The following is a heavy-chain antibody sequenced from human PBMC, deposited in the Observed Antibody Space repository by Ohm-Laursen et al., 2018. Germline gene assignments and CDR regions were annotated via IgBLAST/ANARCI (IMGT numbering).Heavy chain of an antibody. V-gene: IGHV3-48*04. Sequence: SLRLSCAAAGFTLSSYSMNWVRQAPGKGLEWVSYISSSSYTIYYADSVKGRFTISRDITKNSLYLQMNSLRVEDTAVYYCVRNYDFWGQGTLVTVSS. D-gene: IGHD5-24*01. J-gene: IGHJ4*02. CDR3: VRNYDF. CDR1: GFTLSSYS. CDR2: ISSSSYTI.